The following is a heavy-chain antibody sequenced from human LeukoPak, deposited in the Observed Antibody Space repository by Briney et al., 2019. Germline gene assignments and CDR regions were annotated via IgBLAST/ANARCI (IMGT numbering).Heavy chain of an antibody. D-gene: IGHD6-13*01. CDR2: IYYSGST. CDR3: ARMEAAAGHIDY. CDR1: GGSISSYY. Sequence: SETLSLTCAVSGGSISSYYWSWIRQPPGKGLEWIGYIYYSGSTNYNPSLKSRVTISVDTSKNQFSLKLSSMTAADTAVYYCARMEAAAGHIDYWGQGTLVTVSS. J-gene: IGHJ4*02. V-gene: IGHV4-59*08.